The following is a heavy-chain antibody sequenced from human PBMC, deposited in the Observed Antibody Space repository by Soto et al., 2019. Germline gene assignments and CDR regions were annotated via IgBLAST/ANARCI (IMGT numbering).Heavy chain of an antibody. Sequence: SVKVSCKASGGTFSSYAISWVRQAPGQGLEWMGGIIPIFGTANYAQKFQGRVTITADESTSTAYMELSSLRSEDTAVYYCARVWAAGTSGWFDPWGQGTLVPVSS. CDR2: IIPIFGTA. J-gene: IGHJ5*02. D-gene: IGHD6-13*01. CDR3: ARVWAAGTSGWFDP. CDR1: GGTFSSYA. V-gene: IGHV1-69*13.